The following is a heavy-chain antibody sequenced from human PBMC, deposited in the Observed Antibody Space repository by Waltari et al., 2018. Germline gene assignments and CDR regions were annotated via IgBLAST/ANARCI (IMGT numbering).Heavy chain of an antibody. CDR2: ISHSGRT. V-gene: IGHV4-34*02. Sequence: QVRLEQWGAGLLKPSETLSLTCAVYGGSLNNLYGSWIRQSPGKVLEWLGEISHSGRTHYNPSLKSRVIISVDTSKSQFSLILTSVNAADTAVYYCARGGSTPMIIAYWGQGTQVTVSS. CDR1: GGSLNNLY. D-gene: IGHD3-16*01. J-gene: IGHJ4*02. CDR3: ARGGSTPMIIAY.